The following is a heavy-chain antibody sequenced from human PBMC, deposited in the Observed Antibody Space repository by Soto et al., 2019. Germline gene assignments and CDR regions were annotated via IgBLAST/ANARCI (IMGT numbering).Heavy chain of an antibody. CDR2: IIPIFGTA. V-gene: IGHV1-69*13. Sequence: GASVKVSCKASGGTFSSYAISWVRQAPGQGLEWMGGIIPIFGTANYAQKLQGRVTITADESTSTAYMELSSLRSEDTAVYYCARDRSGSYNWFDPWGQGTLVTVSS. CDR3: ARDRSGSYNWFDP. J-gene: IGHJ5*02. D-gene: IGHD1-26*01. CDR1: GGTFSSYA.